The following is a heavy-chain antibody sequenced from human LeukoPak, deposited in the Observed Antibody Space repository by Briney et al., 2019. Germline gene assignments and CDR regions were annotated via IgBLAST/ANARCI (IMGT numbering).Heavy chain of an antibody. Sequence: GGSLRLSCAASGFTFSSYAMHWVRQAPGKGLEWVVVISYDGSNKYYADSVKGRFTISRDNSKNTLYLQMNSLRAEDTAVYYCGRDGNYYDSSGYPSRWGQGTLVTVSS. CDR3: GRDGNYYDSSGYPSR. J-gene: IGHJ4*02. D-gene: IGHD3-22*01. CDR2: ISYDGSNK. V-gene: IGHV3-30-3*01. CDR1: GFTFSSYA.